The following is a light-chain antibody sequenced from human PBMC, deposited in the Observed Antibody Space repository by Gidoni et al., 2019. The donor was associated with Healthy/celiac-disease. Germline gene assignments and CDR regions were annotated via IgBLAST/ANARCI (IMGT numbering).Light chain of an antibody. Sequence: DIQMTKSTSSLSASVGDRVTITCRASQSISRYLNWYQQKQGKAPKRLIYAASSLQTGVPSRFSGSGSGTDFTLTISSLQPEDFATYYFQQCYSTPHTFGQGTKLEIK. V-gene: IGKV1-39*01. CDR2: AAS. J-gene: IGKJ2*01. CDR1: QSISRY. CDR3: QQCYSTPHT.